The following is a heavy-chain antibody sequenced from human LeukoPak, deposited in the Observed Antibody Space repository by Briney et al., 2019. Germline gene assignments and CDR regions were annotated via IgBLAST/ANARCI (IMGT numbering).Heavy chain of an antibody. CDR3: ARDRAVTQVWVEFDS. D-gene: IGHD3-16*01. V-gene: IGHV3-66*03. CDR1: GLSVSNYY. CDR2: IRDSGET. Sequence: PGGSLRLSCAGSGLSVSNYYMNWVRQAPGKGLEWVSLIRDSGETFYADSVKGRFTISRDNSKNTVYLQMNRLRVEDTAVYFCARDRAVTQVWVEFDSWGQGTLVTVSS. J-gene: IGHJ5*01.